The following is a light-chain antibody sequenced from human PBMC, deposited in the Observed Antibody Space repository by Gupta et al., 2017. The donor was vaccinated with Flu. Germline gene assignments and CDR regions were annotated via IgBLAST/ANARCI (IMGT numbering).Light chain of an antibody. J-gene: IGLJ1*01. CDR1: SSNIGEKY. CDR3: EAWEDSLSVYV. CDR2: TNN. Sequence: QAVLTQPLSASGTPGQRVTISCFGSSSNIGEKYVYWYQQLPGTAPKLLIYTNNQRPSGVPDRVSGSKSGTSAALAITVLQSEDEAEYYCEAWEDSLSVYVFGTGKKVTV. V-gene: IGLV1-47*01.